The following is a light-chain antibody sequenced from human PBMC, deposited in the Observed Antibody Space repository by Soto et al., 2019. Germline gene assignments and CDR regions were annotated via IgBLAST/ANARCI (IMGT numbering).Light chain of an antibody. Sequence: QSVLTQPASVSGSPGQSITISCSGTSSNIGGYNVVSWYRQHPGKAPKLMIYEVTKRPSGVPDRFSGSKSGNTASLTVSGLQAEDEADYYCSSYAGSNNFVFGTGTKVTVL. V-gene: IGLV2-8*01. CDR2: EVT. J-gene: IGLJ1*01. CDR3: SSYAGSNNFV. CDR1: SSNIGGYNV.